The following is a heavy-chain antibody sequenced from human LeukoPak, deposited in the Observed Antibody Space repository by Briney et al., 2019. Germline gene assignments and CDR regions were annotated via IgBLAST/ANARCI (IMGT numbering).Heavy chain of an antibody. D-gene: IGHD3-9*01. J-gene: IGHJ5*02. CDR1: GGTFSSYA. Sequence: ASVKVSCKASGGTFSSYAISWVRQAPGQGLEWMGGIIPIFGTANYAQKFQGRVTMTRDTSTSTVYMELSSLRSEDTAVYYCARGDDVLRYSDWLLSDSFDPWGQGTLVTVSS. CDR2: IIPIFGTA. CDR3: ARGDDVLRYSDWLLSDSFDP. V-gene: IGHV1-69*05.